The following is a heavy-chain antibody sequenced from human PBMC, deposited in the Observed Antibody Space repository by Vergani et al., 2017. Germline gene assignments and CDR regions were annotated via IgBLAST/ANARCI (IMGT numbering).Heavy chain of an antibody. Sequence: QVQLQQWGAGLLKPSETLSLTCAVYGGSFSGYYWSWIRQPPGKGLEWIGEINHSGSTNYNPSLKSRVTISVDTSKNQFSLKLSSVTAADTAVYYCARAIAGAAAGTYWGQGTLVTVSS. CDR3: ARAIAGAAAGTY. CDR2: INHSGST. D-gene: IGHD6-13*01. CDR1: GGSFSGYY. V-gene: IGHV4-34*01. J-gene: IGHJ4*02.